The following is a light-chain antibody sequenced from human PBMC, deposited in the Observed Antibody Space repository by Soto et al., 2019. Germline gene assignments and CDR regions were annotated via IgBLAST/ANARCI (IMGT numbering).Light chain of an antibody. J-gene: IGKJ1*01. CDR2: LAS. CDR1: QAVNTR. V-gene: IGKV3D-11*01. Sequence: EIVLTQAPATLSSFPGDGLTLSCRASQAVNTRLAWYQHKPGQAPRLLIYLASNRAAGVSARFSGSGSGTDFTLTISDVEPDDFATYYCQHYNSYSEAFGQGTKVDIK. CDR3: QHYNSYSEA.